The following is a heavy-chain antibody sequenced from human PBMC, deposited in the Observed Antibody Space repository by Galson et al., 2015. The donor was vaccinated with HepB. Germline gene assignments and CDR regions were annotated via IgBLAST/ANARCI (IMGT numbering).Heavy chain of an antibody. Sequence: SVKVSCKASGYTFTSYAMHWVRQAPGQRLEWMGWINAGSGNTKYSQKFQGRVTITRDTSASTAYMELSSLRSEDTAVYYCARGGMVGATTHYYGVDVWGQGTTVTVSS. CDR2: INAGSGNT. V-gene: IGHV1-3*01. D-gene: IGHD1-26*01. CDR3: ARGGMVGATTHYYGVDV. CDR1: GYTFTSYA. J-gene: IGHJ6*02.